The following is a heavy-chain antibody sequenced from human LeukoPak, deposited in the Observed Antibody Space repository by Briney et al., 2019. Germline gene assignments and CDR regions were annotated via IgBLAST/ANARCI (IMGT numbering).Heavy chain of an antibody. D-gene: IGHD3-3*01. V-gene: IGHV3-23*01. J-gene: IGHJ4*02. Sequence: GGSLRLSCAASGFRFSSYAMSWVRQAPGKGLEWVSAISGSGVSTYYADSVKGRFTVSRDNSKNTLYLQMNSLRAEDTAVYYCARGEWLLSYYFDYWGQGTLVTVSS. CDR2: ISGSGVST. CDR3: ARGEWLLSYYFDY. CDR1: GFRFSSYA.